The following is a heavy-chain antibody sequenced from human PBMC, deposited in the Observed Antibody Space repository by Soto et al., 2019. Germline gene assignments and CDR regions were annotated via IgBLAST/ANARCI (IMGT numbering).Heavy chain of an antibody. D-gene: IGHD6-19*01. CDR3: ARGVRGSGWSTTNYYYYGMDV. J-gene: IGHJ6*02. CDR1: GFTFSSYS. Sequence: EVQLVESGGGLVKPGGSLRLSCAASSGFTFSSYSMNWVRQAPGKGLEWVSSISSSYSYIYYADSVKGRFTISRDNAKNSLYLQMNSLRAEDTAVYYCARGVRGSGWSTTNYYYYGMDVWGQGTTVTVSS. CDR2: ISSSYSYI. V-gene: IGHV3-21*01.